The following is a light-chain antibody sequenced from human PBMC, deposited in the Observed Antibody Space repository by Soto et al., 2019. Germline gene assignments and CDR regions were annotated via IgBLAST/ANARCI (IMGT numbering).Light chain of an antibody. CDR3: MQSTQLPPT. Sequence: DVVMTQTPLSLSVAHVHPASISFKSSQILLHITGETFLFWYLQKPGHSPRLLIYEVSTLVSGVPDRFSGSGSGTDFTLEISRVETDDVGIYYCMQSTQLPPTFGQGTRLEIK. J-gene: IGKJ5*01. CDR1: QILLHITGETF. V-gene: IGKV2D-29*02. CDR2: EVS.